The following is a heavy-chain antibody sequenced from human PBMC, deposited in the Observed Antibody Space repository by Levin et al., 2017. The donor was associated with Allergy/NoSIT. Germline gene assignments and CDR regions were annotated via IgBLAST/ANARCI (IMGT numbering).Heavy chain of an antibody. Sequence: PGGSLRLSCAASGSTFSGSALHWVRQAPGKGLEWVGHIRSKGNNYATAYAASVKGRFTISRDDSNNTAYLQMNSLKTEDTAVYYCSRYYDFWNGYSGMDVWGQGTTVTVSS. D-gene: IGHD3-3*01. V-gene: IGHV3-73*01. CDR2: IRSKGNNYAT. J-gene: IGHJ6*02. CDR1: GSTFSGSA. CDR3: SRYYDFWNGYSGMDV.